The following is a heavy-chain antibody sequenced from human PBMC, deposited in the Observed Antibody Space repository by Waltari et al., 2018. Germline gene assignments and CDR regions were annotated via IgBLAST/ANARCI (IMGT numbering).Heavy chain of an antibody. CDR1: GFTFSSYW. J-gene: IGHJ4*02. CDR2: IKQDGSEK. V-gene: IGHV3-7*01. Sequence: VQLVESGGGLVQPGGSLRLSCAASGFTFSSYWLSWVRQAPGKGLEWVANIKQDGSEKYYVDSVKGRFTISRDNAKNSLYLQMNSLRAEDTAVYYCASAAMVMITVDYWGQGTLVTVSS. CDR3: ASAAMVMITVDY. D-gene: IGHD5-18*01.